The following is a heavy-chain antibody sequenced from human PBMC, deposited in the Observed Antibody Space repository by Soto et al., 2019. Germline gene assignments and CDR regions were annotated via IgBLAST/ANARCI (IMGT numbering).Heavy chain of an antibody. D-gene: IGHD1-1*01. CDR1: GVTFSSYS. Sequence: EVQLVESGGGLVQPGGSLRLSCAASGVTFSSYSMNCVRQAPGKGLEWVSYISISSTTIYYADSVKSRFTISRDDAKNALYLQMNSLRDEDTSVYYCARENVIEGSFDPWGQGTLFTVSS. V-gene: IGHV3-48*02. J-gene: IGHJ5*02. CDR3: ARENVIEGSFDP. CDR2: ISISSTTI.